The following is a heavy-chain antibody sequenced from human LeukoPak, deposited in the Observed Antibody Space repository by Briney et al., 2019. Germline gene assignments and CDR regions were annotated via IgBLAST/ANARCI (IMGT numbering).Heavy chain of an antibody. V-gene: IGHV3-53*01. J-gene: IGHJ3*02. CDR3: ARDRPGVTTVLGAFDI. D-gene: IGHD4-17*01. CDR1: GFTFGSYA. CDR2: VYSGHNT. Sequence: GGSLRLSCAASGFTFGSYAMSWVRQAPGKGLEWVSVVYSGHNTNYADSVKGRFTISRDNSRNTVYLQMNSLRVEDTAVYYCARDRPGVTTVLGAFDIWGQGTMVTVSS.